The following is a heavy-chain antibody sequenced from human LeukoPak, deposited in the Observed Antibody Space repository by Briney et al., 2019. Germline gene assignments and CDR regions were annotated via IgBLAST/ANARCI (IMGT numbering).Heavy chain of an antibody. J-gene: IGHJ6*03. CDR3: ARVKVSSSPPYYYYYMDV. V-gene: IGHV3-53*01. CDR1: GFTVSSNY. CDR2: IYSGGST. D-gene: IGHD6-6*01. Sequence: GGSLRLSCAASGFTVSSNYMSWVRQAPGKGLEWVSVIYSGGSTYYADSVKGRFTISRDNSKNTLYLQMNSLRAEDTAVYYCARVKVSSSPPYYYYYMDVWGKGTTVTVSS.